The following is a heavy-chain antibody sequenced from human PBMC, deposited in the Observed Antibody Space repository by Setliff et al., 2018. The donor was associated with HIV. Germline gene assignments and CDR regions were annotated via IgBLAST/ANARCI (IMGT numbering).Heavy chain of an antibody. Sequence: ASVKVSCKASGYSFTTSGVSWVRQAPGQGLEWMGRISPNSDVTNYAQKFQGRVTMTRDTSIRTAYMEVSRLKSDDTAIYYCVRSSYQQVDQKWVNWFDPWGQGTLVTVSS. CDR1: GYSFTTSG. CDR3: VRSSYQQVDQKWVNWFDP. J-gene: IGHJ5*02. V-gene: IGHV1-2*06. CDR2: ISPNSDVT. D-gene: IGHD3-16*02.